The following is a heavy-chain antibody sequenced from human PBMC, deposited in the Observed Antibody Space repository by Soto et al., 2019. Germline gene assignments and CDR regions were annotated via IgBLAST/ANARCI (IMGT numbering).Heavy chain of an antibody. CDR1: GGSISSYY. CDR3: ARHENDYGDYDDAFDI. V-gene: IGHV4-59*08. CDR2: IYYSGST. J-gene: IGHJ3*02. D-gene: IGHD4-17*01. Sequence: SETLSLTCTVSGGSISSYYWSWIRQPPGKGLEWIGYIYYSGSTNYNPSLKSRVTISVDTSKNQFSLKLSSVTAADTAVYYCARHENDYGDYDDAFDIWGQGTLVTVSS.